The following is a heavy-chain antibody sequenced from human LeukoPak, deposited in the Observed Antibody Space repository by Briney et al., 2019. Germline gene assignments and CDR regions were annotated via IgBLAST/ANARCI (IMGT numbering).Heavy chain of an antibody. J-gene: IGHJ3*02. Sequence: QPGGSLRLSCAASGFTFSSYAMSWVRQAPGKGLEWVSAISGSGGSTYYAVSVKGRFTISRDNSKNPLYLQMNSLRAEDTAVYYCAKERAASYGYPDAFDIWGQGTMVTVSS. CDR1: GFTFSSYA. D-gene: IGHD5-18*01. CDR3: AKERAASYGYPDAFDI. CDR2: ISGSGGST. V-gene: IGHV3-23*01.